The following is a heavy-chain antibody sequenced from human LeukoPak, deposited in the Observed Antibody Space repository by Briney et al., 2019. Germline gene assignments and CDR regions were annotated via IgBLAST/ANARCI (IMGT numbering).Heavy chain of an antibody. Sequence: GGSLRLSCAASGSTFSSYAMSWVRQAPGGGLEWVSAISGSGGSTYYADSVKGRFTISRDNSKNTLYLQMNSLRAEDTAVYYCGAYDYIWGSYRYRLSDYWGQGTLVTVSS. CDR2: ISGSGGST. D-gene: IGHD3-16*02. CDR1: GSTFSSYA. V-gene: IGHV3-23*01. J-gene: IGHJ4*02. CDR3: GAYDYIWGSYRYRLSDY.